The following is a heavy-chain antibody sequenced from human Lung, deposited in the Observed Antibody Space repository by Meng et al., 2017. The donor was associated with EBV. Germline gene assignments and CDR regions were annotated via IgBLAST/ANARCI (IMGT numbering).Heavy chain of an antibody. CDR1: GFQLRTMGVG. CDR2: IYWDNDK. D-gene: IGHD4/OR15-4a*01. CDR3: AHGAIAFDI. Sequence: ITFKGSGPARVKPTHCLAVTCTFSGFQLRTMGVGVGWIRQSPGKALEWLAVIYWDNDKRYSPSLKNRLTITKDTSKNQVVLTMTNMDPVDTATYYCAHGAIAFDIWGQGTMVPSPQ. V-gene: IGHV2-5*02. J-gene: IGHJ3*02.